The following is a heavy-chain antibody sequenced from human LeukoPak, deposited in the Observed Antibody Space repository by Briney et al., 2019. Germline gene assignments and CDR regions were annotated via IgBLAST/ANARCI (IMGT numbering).Heavy chain of an antibody. CDR1: GFTLKDYF. V-gene: IGHV3-11*04. CDR2: MTSGGRTI. CDR3: ARIKYTSTWNYYFDY. D-gene: IGHD6-13*01. J-gene: IGHJ4*02. Sequence: GGSLRLYCAASGFTLKDYFISWIRQAPGNGLQWVSYMTSGGRTIYYADSVRGRFTISSDNAKTSLYLQMSDLTAEDTAVYYCARIKYTSTWNYYFDYWGQGTLVTVSS.